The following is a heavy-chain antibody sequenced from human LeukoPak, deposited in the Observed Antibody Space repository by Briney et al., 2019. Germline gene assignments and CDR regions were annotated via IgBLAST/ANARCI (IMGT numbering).Heavy chain of an antibody. CDR3: ARVGSYYDMDV. D-gene: IGHD3-10*01. V-gene: IGHV3-53*01. CDR1: GFTFSGYW. J-gene: IGHJ6*02. Sequence: GGSLRLSCVASGFTFSGYWMHWVRQAPGKGLEWVLVVESGGDTSYANSVKGRFTVSRDIFQNTLYLQMNNLRAEDTAVYYCARVGSYYDMDVWGQGTTVTVSS. CDR2: VESGGDT.